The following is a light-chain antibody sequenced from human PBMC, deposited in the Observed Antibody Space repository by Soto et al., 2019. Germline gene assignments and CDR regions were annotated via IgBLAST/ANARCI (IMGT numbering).Light chain of an antibody. CDR2: EVS. CDR3: SSYTSSSTLV. V-gene: IGLV2-14*01. CDR1: SSDVGGYNY. Sequence: QSALTQPASVSGSPGQLITISCTGTSSDVGGYNYVSWYQQHPGKAPKLMIYEVSNRPSGVSNRFSGSKSGNTASLTISGLHTEDEADYYCSSYTSSSTLVFGTGTKVTVL. J-gene: IGLJ1*01.